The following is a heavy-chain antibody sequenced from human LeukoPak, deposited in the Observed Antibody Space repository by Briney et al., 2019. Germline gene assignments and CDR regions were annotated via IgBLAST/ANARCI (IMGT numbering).Heavy chain of an antibody. CDR2: INHSGST. V-gene: IGHV4-34*01. Sequence: GSLRLSCVGSGFTFGSNGMHWVRQAPGKGLEWVGEINHSGSTNYNPSLKSRVTISVDTSKNQFSLKLSSVTAADTAVYYCARALYSSGTLDWGQGTLVTVSS. J-gene: IGHJ4*02. D-gene: IGHD3-10*01. CDR3: ARALYSSGTLD. CDR1: GFTFGSNG.